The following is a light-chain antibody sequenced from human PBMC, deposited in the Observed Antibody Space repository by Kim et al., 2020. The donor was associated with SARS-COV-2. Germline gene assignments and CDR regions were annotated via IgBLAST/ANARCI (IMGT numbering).Light chain of an antibody. CDR2: DVS. Sequence: GQWITISCTGSSSYVGSNNLVSSYQHQPSNPHNLMIYDVSRRPSGLSNCSAGSKSGNTASPTICGLQAEDEADYYSGSDAGSSTSVFGTGTKVTVL. CDR3: GSDAGSSTSV. CDR1: SSYVGSNNL. J-gene: IGLJ1*01. V-gene: IGLV2-23*02.